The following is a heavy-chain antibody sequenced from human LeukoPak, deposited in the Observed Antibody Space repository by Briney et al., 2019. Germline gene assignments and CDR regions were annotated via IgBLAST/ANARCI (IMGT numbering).Heavy chain of an antibody. D-gene: IGHD3-3*01. Sequence: PSETLSLTCTVSGGSISSYYWSRIRQPPGKGLEWIGYIYYSGSTNYNPSLKSRVTMSVDTSNNHFSLNLSSVTAADTAVYYCARGYRISEIRFFEWLLDYWGQGYLVTVSS. J-gene: IGHJ4*02. CDR1: GGSISSYY. CDR3: ARGYRISEIRFFEWLLDY. CDR2: IYYSGST. V-gene: IGHV4-59*12.